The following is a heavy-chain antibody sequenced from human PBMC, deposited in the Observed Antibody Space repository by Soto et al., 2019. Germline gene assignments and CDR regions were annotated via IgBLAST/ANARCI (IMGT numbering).Heavy chain of an antibody. Sequence: PGGSLRLSCAASGFTFSTYSMNWVRQAPGKGLEWVSSIFSSSSYICYADSVKGRFTISRDNAKNSLYLQMNSLRAEDTAVYYCARVVDYYDPYYYYGMDVWGQGTTVTVSS. D-gene: IGHD3-22*01. CDR2: IFSSSSYI. CDR1: GFTFSTYS. CDR3: ARVVDYYDPYYYYGMDV. J-gene: IGHJ6*02. V-gene: IGHV3-21*01.